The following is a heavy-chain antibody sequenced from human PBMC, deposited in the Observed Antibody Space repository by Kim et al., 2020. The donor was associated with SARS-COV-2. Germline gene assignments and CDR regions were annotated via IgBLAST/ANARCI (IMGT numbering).Heavy chain of an antibody. CDR3: GRHNVGNSQIDY. D-gene: IGHD1-26*01. Sequence: SETLSLTCDVSGGSVISNIHYWGWIRQPPEKGLEWIGSIYYSGTTYYNPSLQSRVTISVDTSTNHFSLKLTSVTAADTAVYYCGRHNVGNSQIDYWGQGTLVTVSS. J-gene: IGHJ4*02. CDR2: IYYSGTT. CDR1: GGSVISNIHY. V-gene: IGHV4-39*01.